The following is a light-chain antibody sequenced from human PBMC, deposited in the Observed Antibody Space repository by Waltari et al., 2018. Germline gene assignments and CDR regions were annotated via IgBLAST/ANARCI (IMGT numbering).Light chain of an antibody. CDR3: SSYIDSTTLEL. CDR1: SSDIGGYNY. CDR2: DVS. J-gene: IGLJ2*01. Sequence: QSALTQPASVSGSPGQSITISCTGTSSDIGGYNYVSWYQQVPGEAPRLTIYDVSYRPSGVSSRFSGSKSGNTASLTISGLQAGDEADYFCSSYIDSTTLELFGGGTSLTVL. V-gene: IGLV2-14*03.